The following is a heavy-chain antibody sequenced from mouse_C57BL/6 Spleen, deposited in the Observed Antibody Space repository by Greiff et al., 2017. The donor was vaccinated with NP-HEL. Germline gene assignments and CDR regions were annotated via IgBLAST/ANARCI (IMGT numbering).Heavy chain of an antibody. CDR1: GYTFTSYW. CDR2: IYPSDSET. D-gene: IGHD1-1*02. J-gene: IGHJ3*01. Sequence: QVQLQQPGAELVRPGSSVKLSCKASGYTFTSYWMDWVKQRPGQGLEWIGNIYPSDSETHYNQKFKDKATLTVDKSSSTAYMQLSSLTSEDSAVYYCAREGGPGFAYWGQGTLVTVSA. V-gene: IGHV1-61*01. CDR3: AREGGPGFAY.